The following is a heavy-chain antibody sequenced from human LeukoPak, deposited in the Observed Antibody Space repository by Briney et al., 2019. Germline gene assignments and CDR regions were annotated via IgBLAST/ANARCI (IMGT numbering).Heavy chain of an antibody. CDR1: KFAFSSYA. CDR2: ISGGGGNT. Sequence: GGSLRLSCAASKFAFSSYAMSWVRQAPGKGLEWVSAISGGGGNTYYADSVKGRFTISRDSSTLYLQMNSLTTEDTAVYYCARGSVGTPPPFDYWGQGTLVTVSS. V-gene: IGHV3-23*01. CDR3: ARGSVGTPPPFDY. J-gene: IGHJ4*02. D-gene: IGHD2-15*01.